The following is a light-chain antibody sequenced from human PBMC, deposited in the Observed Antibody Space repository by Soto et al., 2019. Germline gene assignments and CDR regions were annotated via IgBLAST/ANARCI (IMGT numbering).Light chain of an antibody. CDR2: EVS. CDR3: FSYTTISTLV. CDR1: SSDVGGYNY. V-gene: IGLV2-14*01. J-gene: IGLJ3*02. Sequence: QSALTQPASVSGSPGQSITISCTGTSSDVGGYNYVSWYQQHPAKAPKLMIYEVSNRPSGVSHRFSGSKSGNTASLTISGLAAEDEADYYCFSYTTISTLVFGGGTKVTVL.